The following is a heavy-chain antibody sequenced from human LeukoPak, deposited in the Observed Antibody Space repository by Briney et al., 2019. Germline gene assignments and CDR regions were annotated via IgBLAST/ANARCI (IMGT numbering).Heavy chain of an antibody. J-gene: IGHJ4*02. D-gene: IGHD3-3*01. CDR2: ISSSSSYI. CDR1: GFTFDDYT. V-gene: IGHV3-21*01. Sequence: GGSLRLSCAASGFTFDDYTMHWVRQAPGKGLEWVSSISSSSSYIYYADSVKGRFTISRDNAKNSLYLQMNSLRAEDTAVYYCARDGPYDFWSGYYRDYWGQGTLVTVSS. CDR3: ARDGPYDFWSGYYRDY.